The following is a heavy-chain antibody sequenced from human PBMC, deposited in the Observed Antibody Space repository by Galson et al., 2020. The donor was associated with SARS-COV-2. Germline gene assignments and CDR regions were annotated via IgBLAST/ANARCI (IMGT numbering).Heavy chain of an antibody. CDR2: ISYDGSNK. J-gene: IGHJ4*02. CDR1: GFTFSSYA. V-gene: IGHV3-30*04. Sequence: QLGESLKISCAASGFTFSSYAMHWVRQAPGKGLEWVAVISYDGSNKYYADSVKGRFTISRDTSKNTLFLQMNSLRAEDTAVYYCARGWGYNYADFWGQGTLVTVSS. CDR3: ARGWGYNYADF. D-gene: IGHD3-22*01.